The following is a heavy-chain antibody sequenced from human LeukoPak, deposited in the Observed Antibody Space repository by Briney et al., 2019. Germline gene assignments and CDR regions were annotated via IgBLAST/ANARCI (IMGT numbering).Heavy chain of an antibody. V-gene: IGHV3-23*01. CDR3: ASFMTRLLWFGELLTDHDAFDI. J-gene: IGHJ3*02. D-gene: IGHD3-10*01. CDR1: GFTFSSYG. CDR2: ISGSGGST. Sequence: GGSLRLSCAASGFTFSSYGMSWVRQAPGKGLEWVSAISGSGGSTYYADSVKGRFTISRDNSKNTLYLQMNSLRAEDTAVYYCASFMTRLLWFGELLTDHDAFDIWGQGTMVTVSS.